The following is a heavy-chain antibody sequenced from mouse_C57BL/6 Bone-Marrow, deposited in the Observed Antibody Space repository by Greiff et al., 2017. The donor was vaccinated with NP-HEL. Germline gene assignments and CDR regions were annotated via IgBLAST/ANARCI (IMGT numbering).Heavy chain of an antibody. CDR1: GYTFTDYY. V-gene: IGHV1-26*01. CDR3: ARATYYDYDGAMDY. Sequence: EVQLQQSGPELVKPGASVKISCKASGYTFTDYYVNWVKQSHGKSLEWIGDINPNNGGTSYNQKFKGKATLTVDKSSSTAYMELRSLTSEGSAVYYCARATYYDYDGAMDYEGQGTSVTVTS. D-gene: IGHD2-4*01. J-gene: IGHJ4*01. CDR2: INPNNGGT.